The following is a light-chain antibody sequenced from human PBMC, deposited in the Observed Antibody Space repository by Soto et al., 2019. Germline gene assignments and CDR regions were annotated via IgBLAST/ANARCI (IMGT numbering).Light chain of an antibody. J-gene: IGKJ1*01. CDR2: GAS. CDR3: QQYNHWPRT. CDR1: QSVSNN. Sequence: RVLMRVSGTLSVSPGEGGTVSCRASQSVSNNLAWYQQKPGQAPRLLIYGASTRATGIPARFSGSGSGTEFTLTISSLQSEDFAVYYCQQYNHWPRTFGQGTKVDIK. V-gene: IGKV3-15*01.